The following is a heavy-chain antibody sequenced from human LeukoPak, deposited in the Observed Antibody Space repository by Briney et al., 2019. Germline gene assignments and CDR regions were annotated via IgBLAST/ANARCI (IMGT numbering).Heavy chain of an antibody. CDR1: GGTFSSYA. V-gene: IGHV1-69*13. D-gene: IGHD3-22*01. CDR3: ARHYCDSSGYSANAFDI. CDR2: IIPIFGTA. J-gene: IGHJ3*02. Sequence: RASVKVSCKASGGTFSSYAISWVRRAPGQGLEWMGGIIPIFGTANYAQKFQGRVTITADESTSTAYMELSSLRSEDTAVYYCARHYCDSSGYSANAFDIWGQGTMVTVSS.